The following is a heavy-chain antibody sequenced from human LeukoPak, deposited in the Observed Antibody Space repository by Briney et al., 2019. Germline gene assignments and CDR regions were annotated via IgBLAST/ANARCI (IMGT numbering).Heavy chain of an antibody. D-gene: IGHD1-26*01. CDR1: CGSISSYY. CDR3: ARDSIVGATTVFDY. Sequence: SETLSLTCTVSCGSISSYYWSWIRQPAGKGLEWIGRIYTSGSTNYNPSLKSRVTMSVDTSKNQFSLKLSSVTAADTAVYYCARDSIVGATTVFDYWGQGTLVTVSS. CDR2: IYTSGST. J-gene: IGHJ4*02. V-gene: IGHV4-4*07.